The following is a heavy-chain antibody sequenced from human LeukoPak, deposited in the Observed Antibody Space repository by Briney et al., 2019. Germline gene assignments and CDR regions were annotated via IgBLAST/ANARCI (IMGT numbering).Heavy chain of an antibody. CDR1: GGSISSYY. J-gene: IGHJ3*02. D-gene: IGHD6-19*01. V-gene: IGHV4-4*09. Sequence: SETLSLTCTVAGGSISSYYWSWIRQPPGKGLEWIGNIYTSGNTNYNPSLKSRVAISVDTSKNQFSLKLNSVTAADTAVYYCARPYSSGWSGAFDIWGQGTMVTVSS. CDR2: IYTSGNT. CDR3: ARPYSSGWSGAFDI.